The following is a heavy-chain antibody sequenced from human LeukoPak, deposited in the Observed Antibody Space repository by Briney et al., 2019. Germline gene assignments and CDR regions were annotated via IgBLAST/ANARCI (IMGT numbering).Heavy chain of an antibody. J-gene: IGHJ4*02. V-gene: IGHV1-69*13. CDR3: TRDPLAASAPGYFDS. CDR2: IIPIFGTT. CDR1: GGTFNNYA. Sequence: AASVKVSCKPSGGTFNNYAVAWVRQAPGQGLEWMGQIIPIFGTTPYAPKFQGRVAITADEMTTTAYMELSSLISEDTAVYYCTRDPLAASAPGYFDSWGQGSLVTVSS. D-gene: IGHD6-13*01.